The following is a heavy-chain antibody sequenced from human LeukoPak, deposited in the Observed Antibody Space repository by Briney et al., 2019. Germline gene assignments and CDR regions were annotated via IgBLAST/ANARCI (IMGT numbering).Heavy chain of an antibody. Sequence: PGGSLRLSCAASGFTFSSYRMHWVRQAPGKGLVWVSRINSDGSSTSYADSVKGRFTISRDNGKNSLYLQMNSLRVEDTAVYYCATDTVGDLDFDYWGQGTLVTVSS. D-gene: IGHD2-15*01. CDR2: INSDGSST. CDR3: ATDTVGDLDFDY. J-gene: IGHJ4*02. V-gene: IGHV3-74*01. CDR1: GFTFSSYR.